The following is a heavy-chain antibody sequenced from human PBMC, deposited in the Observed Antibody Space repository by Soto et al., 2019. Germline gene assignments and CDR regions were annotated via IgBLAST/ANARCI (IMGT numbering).Heavy chain of an antibody. CDR3: ARPPTPLRATDAFDI. Sequence: QVQLQESGPGLVKPSQTLSLICTVSGGSISSGDYYWTWIRQPPGKGLEWIGCIYYSGATFYNPSLPSRISISIDTSKTRCSLNLSSVTAADTAVYYCARPPTPLRATDAFDIWGQGTSVIVSS. CDR2: IYYSGAT. V-gene: IGHV4-30-4*08. J-gene: IGHJ3*02. CDR1: GGSISSGDYY.